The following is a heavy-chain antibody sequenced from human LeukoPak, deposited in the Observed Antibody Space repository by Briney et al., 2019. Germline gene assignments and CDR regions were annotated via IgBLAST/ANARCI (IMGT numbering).Heavy chain of an antibody. V-gene: IGHV4-39*07. Sequence: SETLSLTCTVSGGSISSSSYYWGWIRQPPGKGLERIGSIYYSGSTYYNPSLKSRVTISVDTSKNQFSLKLSSVTAADTAVYYCARDSYSSGNSDYWGQGTLVTVSS. J-gene: IGHJ4*02. CDR2: IYYSGST. CDR3: ARDSYSSGNSDY. D-gene: IGHD6-19*01. CDR1: GGSISSSSYY.